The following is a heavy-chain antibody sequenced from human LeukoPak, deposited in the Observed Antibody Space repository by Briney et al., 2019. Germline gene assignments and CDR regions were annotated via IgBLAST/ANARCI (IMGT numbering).Heavy chain of an antibody. CDR2: IYTKGRT. D-gene: IGHD5-18*01. CDR1: VGSISSGSYY. J-gene: IGHJ6*03. Sequence: SQTLSLTRAVSVGSISSGSYYGGWIRQPAGKGIGLVERIYTKGRTNTNPSLKSRVTISVDTSRDQCSLKLSSVTAADTAVYYCAGEYRESMDVWGKGNTVTISS. V-gene: IGHV4-61*02. CDR3: AGEYRESMDV.